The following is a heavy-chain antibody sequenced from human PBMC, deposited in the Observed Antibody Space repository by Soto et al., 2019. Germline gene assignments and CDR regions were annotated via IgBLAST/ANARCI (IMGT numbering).Heavy chain of an antibody. CDR3: ARYDFWSGFSN. CDR1: GFTFSSYD. Sequence: GGSLRLSCAASGFTFSSYDMHWVRQATGKGLEWVSAIGTAGDTYYPGSVKGRFTISRENAKNSLYLQMNSLRAEDTAVYYCARYDFWSGFSNWGQGTLVTVSS. D-gene: IGHD3-3*01. CDR2: IGTAGDT. V-gene: IGHV3-13*01. J-gene: IGHJ4*02.